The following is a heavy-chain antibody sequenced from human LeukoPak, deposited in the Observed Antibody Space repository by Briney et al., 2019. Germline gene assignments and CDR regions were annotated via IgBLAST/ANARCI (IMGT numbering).Heavy chain of an antibody. J-gene: IGHJ6*03. CDR1: GFTFSSYS. CDR2: ISSSSSYI. V-gene: IGHV3-21*01. D-gene: IGHD6-6*01. Sequence: GGSLRLSCAASGFTFSSYSMNWVRQAPGKGLEWVSSISSSSSYIYYADSVKGRFTISRDNAKNSLYLQMNSLRAEDTAVYYCAREGPSSSSHYYYYMDVWGKGTTVTVPS. CDR3: AREGPSSSSHYYYYMDV.